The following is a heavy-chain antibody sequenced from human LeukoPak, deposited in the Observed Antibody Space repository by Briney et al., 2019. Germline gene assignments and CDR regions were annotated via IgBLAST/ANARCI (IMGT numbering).Heavy chain of an antibody. Sequence: SETLSLTCTVSGGSISSSSYYWGWIRQPPGKGLEWIGSIYYSGSTYYNPSLKSRVTVSVDTSKNQFFLNLRSVTAADTAVYYCARVPRIEAGATGDWFDPWGQGTVVTVSS. J-gene: IGHJ5*02. CDR3: ARVPRIEAGATGDWFDP. CDR1: GGSISSSSYY. D-gene: IGHD6-13*01. CDR2: IYYSGST. V-gene: IGHV4-39*07.